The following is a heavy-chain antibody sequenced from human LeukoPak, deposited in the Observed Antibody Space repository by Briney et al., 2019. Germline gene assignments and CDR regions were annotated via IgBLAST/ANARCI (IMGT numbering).Heavy chain of an antibody. D-gene: IGHD5-18*01. CDR2: IYSGGST. Sequence: GGSLRLSCAASGFTVSSNYMSWVRQAPGKGLEWVSVIYSGGSTYYADSVKGRFTISRDNSKNTLYLQMNSLRAEDTAVYYCARDFPRYSYGQRYYYYYMDVWGKGTTVTVSS. V-gene: IGHV3-53*01. J-gene: IGHJ6*03. CDR1: GFTVSSNY. CDR3: ARDFPRYSYGQRYYYYYMDV.